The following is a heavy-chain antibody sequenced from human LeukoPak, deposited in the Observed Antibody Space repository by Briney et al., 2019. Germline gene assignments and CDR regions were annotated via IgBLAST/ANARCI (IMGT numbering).Heavy chain of an antibody. CDR2: ISINGGST. J-gene: IGHJ4*02. CDR3: ARDRAVAGPYDY. Sequence: PGGSLRLSCAASGFTFSSYAMHWVRQAPGKGLEYVSAISINGGSTDYANSVKGRFTISRDNSKNTLYLQMGSLRAEDMAVYYCARDRAVAGPYDYWGQGTLVTVCS. CDR1: GFTFSSYA. V-gene: IGHV3-64*01. D-gene: IGHD6-19*01.